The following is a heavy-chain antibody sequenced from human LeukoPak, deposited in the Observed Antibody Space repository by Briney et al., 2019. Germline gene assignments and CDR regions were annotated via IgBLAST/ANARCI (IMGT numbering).Heavy chain of an antibody. D-gene: IGHD4-17*01. CDR1: GYTFTNYY. Sequence: ASVKVSCKASGYTFTNYYIHWVRQAPGHGLEWMGAINPSSGGTNSAQKFQGRVSMTRDTSISTAYMEVSRLRSDDTAVFYCVRGLVTTGPYGMDVWGQGTTVTVSS. V-gene: IGHV1-2*02. CDR2: INPSSGGT. J-gene: IGHJ6*02. CDR3: VRGLVTTGPYGMDV.